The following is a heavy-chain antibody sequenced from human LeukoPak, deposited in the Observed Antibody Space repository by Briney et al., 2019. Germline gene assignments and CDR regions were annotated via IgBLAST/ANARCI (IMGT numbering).Heavy chain of an antibody. J-gene: IGHJ4*02. D-gene: IGHD6-19*01. V-gene: IGHV4-4*07. CDR3: ARRDISSGSSFDY. Sequence: SETLSLTCTVSGGSIINYHWSWIRQPAGKGLEWIGQIHTSGSTNYNPPLKSRVTMSIDTTEDQVSLTIRSVTAADTTFYYCARRDISSGSSFDYWGQGTLVTVSS. CDR1: GGSIINYH. CDR2: IHTSGST.